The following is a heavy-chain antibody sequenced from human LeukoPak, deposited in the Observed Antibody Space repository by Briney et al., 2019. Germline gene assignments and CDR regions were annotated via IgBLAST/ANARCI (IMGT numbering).Heavy chain of an antibody. J-gene: IGHJ4*02. Sequence: GESLKISCKGSGYSFTSYWIGWVRQMPGEGLEWMGIIYPGDSDTRYSPSFQGQVTISADKSISTAYMELSRLRSDDTAVYYCARDYGDYGIDYWGQGTLVTVSS. CDR3: ARDYGDYGIDY. CDR2: IYPGDSDT. D-gene: IGHD4-17*01. CDR1: GYSFTSYW. V-gene: IGHV5-51*01.